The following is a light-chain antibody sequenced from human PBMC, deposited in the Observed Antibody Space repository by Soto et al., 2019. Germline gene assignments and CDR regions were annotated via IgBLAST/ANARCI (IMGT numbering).Light chain of an antibody. J-gene: IGLJ1*01. CDR1: SSNIGAGFD. V-gene: IGLV1-40*01. Sequence: QSVLTQPPSVSGAPGQRVTISCTGSSSNIGAGFDVQWYQQLPGTAPKLLFYGNSNRPSGVPDRFSGSKSGTSASLAITGLQAEDEADYYCQSYDSSLSAYVFGTGTKLTVL. CDR2: GNS. CDR3: QSYDSSLSAYV.